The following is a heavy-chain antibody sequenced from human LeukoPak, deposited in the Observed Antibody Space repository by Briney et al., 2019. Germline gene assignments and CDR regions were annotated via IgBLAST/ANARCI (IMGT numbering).Heavy chain of an antibody. CDR3: AREHGSGSYRALDY. Sequence: GASVKVSCKASGGTFSSYAISWVRQAPGQGLEWMGGIIPIFGTANYAQKFQGRVTITADESTSTAYMELSSLRSEDTAVYYCAREHGSGSYRALDYWGQGTLVTVSS. D-gene: IGHD3-10*01. J-gene: IGHJ4*02. V-gene: IGHV1-69*13. CDR1: GGTFSSYA. CDR2: IIPIFGTA.